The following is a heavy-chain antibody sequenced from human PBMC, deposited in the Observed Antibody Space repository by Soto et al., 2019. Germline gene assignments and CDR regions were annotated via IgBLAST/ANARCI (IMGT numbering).Heavy chain of an antibody. CDR2: IYYSGST. CDR1: GGSISNTNYY. J-gene: IGHJ4*02. D-gene: IGHD1-7*01. CDR3: ARHGTRMASRPFDY. Sequence: PSETLSLTCTVSGGSISNTNYYWGWIRQPPGKGLEWIGSIYYSGSTYYNMSLKSRVTVSVHTSRNQFSLNLSSVTAADTAVYYCARHGTRMASRPFDYWGQGTLVTVSS. V-gene: IGHV4-39*01.